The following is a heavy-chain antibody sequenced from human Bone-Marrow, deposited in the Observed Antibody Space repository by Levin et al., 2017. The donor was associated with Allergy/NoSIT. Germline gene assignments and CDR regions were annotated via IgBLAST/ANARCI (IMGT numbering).Heavy chain of an antibody. CDR2: IWYDGSNK. CDR3: SRDRFVAARPGPWYFDL. J-gene: IGHJ2*01. Sequence: GGSLRLSCAASGFTFSSYGMHWVRQAPGKGLEWVAVIWYDGSNKYYADSVKGRFTISRDNSKNTLYLQMNSLRAEDTAVYYCSRDRFVAARPGPWYFDLWGRGTLVTVSS. V-gene: IGHV3-33*01. D-gene: IGHD6-6*01. CDR1: GFTFSSYG.